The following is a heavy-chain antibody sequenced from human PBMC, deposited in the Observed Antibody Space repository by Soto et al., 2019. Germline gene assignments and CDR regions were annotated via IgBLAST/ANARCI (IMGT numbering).Heavy chain of an antibody. Sequence: QVQLQESGPGLVKHSETLSLTCTVSGGSVSSGNHYWTWIRQPPGKGLEWIGYIYYHGRANYNPSLKSRGIILVDTSKNPYSLKMRSVTSQDAAVYYCARDSLPTYSGYDSDYYYGMDVWGQGTPVTVSS. CDR1: GGSVSSGNHY. J-gene: IGHJ6*02. CDR2: IYYHGRA. V-gene: IGHV4-61*01. D-gene: IGHD5-12*01. CDR3: ARDSLPTYSGYDSDYYYGMDV.